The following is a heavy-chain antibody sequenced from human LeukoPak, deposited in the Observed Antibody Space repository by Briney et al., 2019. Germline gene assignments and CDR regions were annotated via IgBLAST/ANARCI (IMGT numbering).Heavy chain of an antibody. CDR3: ATLGAFDY. J-gene: IGHJ4*02. Sequence: KNVGALRLSCAAPVFTFTNAWMSWVRQAPGKGLEWLGRMKRKTDGVTTEYAEPVIGRFSISRDESKNTLYLQMNSLKTEDTAVYYCATLGAFDYWGLGTLVTVS. V-gene: IGHV3-15*01. CDR2: MKRKTDGVTT. CDR1: VFTFTNAW. D-gene: IGHD4/OR15-4a*01.